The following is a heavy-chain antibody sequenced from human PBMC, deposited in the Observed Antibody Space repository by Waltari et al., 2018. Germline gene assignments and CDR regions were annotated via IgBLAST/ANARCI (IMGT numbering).Heavy chain of an antibody. D-gene: IGHD1-26*01. V-gene: IGHV3-72*01. J-gene: IGHJ4*02. Sequence: EVQLVESGGGLVQPGGSLRLSCVVSGFPLSDHYMDWVRQAPGKGLEWVGRTKNKANRYTTEYAASVKGRFIISRDDSKNSLYLQMNSLKTEDTAVYFCTSRHSGSSDYWGQGTLVTVSS. CDR3: TSRHSGSSDY. CDR1: GFPLSDHY. CDR2: TKNKANRYTT.